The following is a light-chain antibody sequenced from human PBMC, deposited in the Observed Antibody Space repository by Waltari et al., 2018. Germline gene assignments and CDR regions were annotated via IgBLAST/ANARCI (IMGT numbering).Light chain of an antibody. CDR3: CSYAGDYTLV. CDR2: EVN. Sequence: QSALTHPRSVSGSPGQSVTIYCAGTSHDVGASTHVSWYQPSPGTAPHTLIYEVNNRPSGVPDRFSASKSGNTASLTISGLRAEDEADYYCCSYAGDYTLVFGGGTKLTVL. J-gene: IGLJ2*01. V-gene: IGLV2-11*01. CDR1: SHDVGASTH.